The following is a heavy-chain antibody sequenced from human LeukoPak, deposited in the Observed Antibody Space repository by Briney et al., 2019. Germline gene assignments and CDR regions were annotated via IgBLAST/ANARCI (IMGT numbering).Heavy chain of an antibody. D-gene: IGHD3-16*02. Sequence: SETLSLTCTVSGYSISSGYYWGWIRQPPGKGLEWIGTIRHSGTTYYNPSLKSRVTISIDSSKNQFSLKLSSVTAADTAVYYCASGDYVWGSYRAIDYWGQGTLVTVSS. CDR3: ASGDYVWGSYRAIDY. V-gene: IGHV4-38-2*02. CDR2: IRHSGTT. J-gene: IGHJ4*02. CDR1: GYSISSGYY.